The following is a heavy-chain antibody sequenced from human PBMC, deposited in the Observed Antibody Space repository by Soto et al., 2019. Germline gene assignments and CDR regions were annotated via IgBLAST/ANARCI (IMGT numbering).Heavy chain of an antibody. CDR3: AHAYGGRSLY. CDR2: IYWDDSK. J-gene: IGHJ4*02. CDR1: GFSLTTDRVG. D-gene: IGHD1-26*01. V-gene: IGHV2-5*02. Sequence: QITLKESGPTLVKPTQTLTLTCTFSGFSLTTDRVGVGWIRQPPGEALEWLAVIYWDDSKTYRPSLESRLTINKDTSKNQVALTMTNIDSLDTATYYCAHAYGGRSLYWGQGTLVTVSS.